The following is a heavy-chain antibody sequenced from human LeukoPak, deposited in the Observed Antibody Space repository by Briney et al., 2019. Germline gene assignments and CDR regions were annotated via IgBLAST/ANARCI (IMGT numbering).Heavy chain of an antibody. V-gene: IGHV4-39*07. Sequence: SETLSLTCTVSGGSISSSNYYWRWIRQPPGKRLEWIGSIYYSGSTYYNPSLKNRVTISVGTSKNQFSLKLSSVTAADAAVYYCARSYGSGSYFDYWGQGTLVTVSS. CDR3: ARSYGSGSYFDY. CDR1: GGSISSSNYY. D-gene: IGHD3-10*01. CDR2: IYYSGST. J-gene: IGHJ4*02.